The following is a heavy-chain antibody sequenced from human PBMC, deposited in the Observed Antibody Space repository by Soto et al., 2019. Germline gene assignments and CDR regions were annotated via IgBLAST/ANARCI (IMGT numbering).Heavy chain of an antibody. CDR1: DDSISSSSYY. CDR3: ARRIVSTETFDY. Sequence: SETLSLTCTVSDDSISSSSYYWGWIRQPPGKGLEWIGFVYYTGIARYNPSLKSRVTISVDTSKNQFSLKLTSVTAADTAIYYCARRIVSTETFDYWGQGTLVTVSS. V-gene: IGHV4-61*05. J-gene: IGHJ4*02. CDR2: VYYTGIA. D-gene: IGHD5-12*01.